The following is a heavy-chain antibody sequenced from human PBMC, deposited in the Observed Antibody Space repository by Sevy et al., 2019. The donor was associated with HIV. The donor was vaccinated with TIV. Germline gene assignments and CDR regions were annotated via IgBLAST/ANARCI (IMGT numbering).Heavy chain of an antibody. V-gene: IGHV3-23*01. CDR3: AKAYHVLRYFDWSPTGYFDY. Sequence: GGSLRLSCAASRFTFSSSTMSWVRQAPGKGLEWVSGISGSGGSTYYADSVKGRFTMSRDNSKNTLYLQMNSLRAEDTAVYYCAKAYHVLRYFDWSPTGYFDYWGQGTLVTVSS. CDR2: ISGSGGST. D-gene: IGHD3-9*01. CDR1: RFTFSSST. J-gene: IGHJ4*02.